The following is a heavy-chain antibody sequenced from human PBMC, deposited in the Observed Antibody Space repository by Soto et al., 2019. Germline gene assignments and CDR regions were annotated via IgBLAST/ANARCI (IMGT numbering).Heavy chain of an antibody. CDR2: ISGSGGST. CDR1: GFTFSSYA. J-gene: IGHJ4*02. V-gene: IGHV3-23*01. CDR3: AKDLNYDFWSGYYTGPPHY. D-gene: IGHD3-3*01. Sequence: HPGGSLRLSCAASGFTFSSYAMSWVRQAPGEGLEWVSAISGSGGSTYHADSVKGRFTISRDNSKNTLYLQMNSLRAEDTAVYYCAKDLNYDFWSGYYTGPPHYWRQGTLVTVSS.